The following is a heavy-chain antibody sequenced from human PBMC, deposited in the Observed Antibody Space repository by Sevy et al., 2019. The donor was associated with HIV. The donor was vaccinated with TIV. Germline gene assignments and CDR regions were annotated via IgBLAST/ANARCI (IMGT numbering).Heavy chain of an antibody. CDR1: GFTLSDYY. J-gene: IGHJ6*02. V-gene: IGHV3-11*01. CDR2: ISGSDDSGGDDTI. CDR3: ARDHVKDGKGGDYYYHAMDV. Sequence: GGSLRLSCTASGFTLSDYYMSWIRQAPGKGLQWISYISGSDDSGGDDTIYYADSVKGRFTISRVNAKNSLYLQMSSLRADDTAVYYCARDHVKDGKGGDYYYHAMDVWGRGTTVTVSS. D-gene: IGHD3-16*01.